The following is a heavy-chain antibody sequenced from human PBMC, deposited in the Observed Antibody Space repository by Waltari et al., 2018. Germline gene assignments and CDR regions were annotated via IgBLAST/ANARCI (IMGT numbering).Heavy chain of an antibody. CDR2: IYYSGST. D-gene: IGHD6-6*01. J-gene: IGHJ4*02. Sequence: QVQLQESGPGLVKPSQTLSLTCTVSGGSISSGGYYWGWIRQHPGKGLEWIGYIYYSGSTYYNPSLKSLVTISVDTSKNQFSLKLSSVTAADTAVYYCARAGLAARPFFDYWGQGTLVTVSS. V-gene: IGHV4-31*01. CDR1: GGSISSGGYY. CDR3: ARAGLAARPFFDY.